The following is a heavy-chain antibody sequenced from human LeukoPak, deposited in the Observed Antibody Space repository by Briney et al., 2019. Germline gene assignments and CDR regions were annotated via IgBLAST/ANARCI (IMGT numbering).Heavy chain of an antibody. D-gene: IGHD1-26*01. CDR2: MHSVGTT. CDR3: ARDGSSGRGYYYYYGMDV. J-gene: IGHJ6*04. CDR1: GFTFNTNY. Sequence: PGGSLRLSCAASGFTFNTNYMSWVRQAPGKGLEWVAIMHSVGTTYYADSVKGPFTFSRDNSKNTLYLQMNNLRAEDTAVYYCARDGSSGRGYYYYYGMDVWGEGTTVTVSS. V-gene: IGHV3-53*01.